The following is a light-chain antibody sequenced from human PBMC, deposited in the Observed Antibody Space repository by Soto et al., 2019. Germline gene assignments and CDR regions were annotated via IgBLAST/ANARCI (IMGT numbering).Light chain of an antibody. CDR1: SSDVGGYDY. Sequence: QSVLTQPRSVSGSPGQSVTISCTGTSSDVGGYDYVSWYQQHPGKAPKLMIYDVTKQPSGVPDRFSGSRSGNTASLTISGLQAEDDADYYCCSYAGTYTFYVFGTGTKLTVL. CDR2: DVT. CDR3: CSYAGTYTFYV. J-gene: IGLJ1*01. V-gene: IGLV2-11*01.